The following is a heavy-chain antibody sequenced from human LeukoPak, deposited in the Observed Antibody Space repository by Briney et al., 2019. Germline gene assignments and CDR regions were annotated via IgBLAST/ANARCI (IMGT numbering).Heavy chain of an antibody. V-gene: IGHV4-39*01. CDR3: ARHVPPPVNGMDY. D-gene: IGHD2-8*01. CDR2: IYYSGST. Sequence: PSETLSLTCTVSGGSISSSSYYWGWIRQPPGKGLEWIGSIYYSGSTYYNPSLKSRVTISVDTSKNQFSLKLSSVTAADTAVYYCARHVPPPVNGMDYWGQGTLVAVSS. CDR1: GGSISSSSYY. J-gene: IGHJ4*02.